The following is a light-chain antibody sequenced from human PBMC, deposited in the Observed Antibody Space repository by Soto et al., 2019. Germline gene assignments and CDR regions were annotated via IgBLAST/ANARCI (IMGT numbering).Light chain of an antibody. CDR3: LHDYSYPRT. CDR2: TAS. Sequence: IQMTHSPSSLSASVGDRVIITCRASQAIRNDLGWYQQKPGKAPKLLIYTASTLQSGVPSRFSGSGSGADFTLTIRSLQPEDSATYYCLHDYSYPRTFGQGTKVDTK. J-gene: IGKJ1*01. CDR1: QAIRND. V-gene: IGKV1-6*01.